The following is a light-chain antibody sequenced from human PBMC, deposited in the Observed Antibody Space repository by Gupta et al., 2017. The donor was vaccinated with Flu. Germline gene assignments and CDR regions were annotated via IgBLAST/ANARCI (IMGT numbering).Light chain of an antibody. CDR2: DAS. CDR1: QSISSNY. CDR3: QQYDRSPPWT. J-gene: IGKJ1*01. Sequence: EIVLTQSPGTLSLSPGERATLSCRASQSISSNYLAWYQHKLGQAPRLLIYDASSRATGIPERFSGSGSGSDFTLTISRREPEDFAVYYCQQYDRSPPWTFGQGTKVEIK. V-gene: IGKV3-20*01.